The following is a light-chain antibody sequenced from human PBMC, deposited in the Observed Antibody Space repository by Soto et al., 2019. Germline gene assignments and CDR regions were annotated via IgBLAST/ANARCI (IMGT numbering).Light chain of an antibody. V-gene: IGKV3-20*01. Sequence: EIVLTQSPGTLSLSPRERATLSCRASQSVTSNYLAWYQQKPGQAPRLLIFGASSRAKGIPDRFSGSGSGTDFTLTISRLEPEDFAVYYCQKYGTSPPDTFGQGTKLEIK. J-gene: IGKJ2*01. CDR1: QSVTSNY. CDR3: QKYGTSPPDT. CDR2: GAS.